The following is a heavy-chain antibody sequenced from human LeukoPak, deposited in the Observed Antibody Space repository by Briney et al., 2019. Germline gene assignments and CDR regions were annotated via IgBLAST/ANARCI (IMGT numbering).Heavy chain of an antibody. Sequence: SETLSLTCTVSGGSISSYYWSWIRQPPGKGLEWIGYIYYSGSTNYNPSLKSRVTISVDTSKNQFSLKLSSVTAADTAVYYRARHISGLRGYYFDYWGQGTLVTVSS. CDR1: GGSISSYY. D-gene: IGHD4-23*01. J-gene: IGHJ4*02. CDR2: IYYSGST. V-gene: IGHV4-59*08. CDR3: ARHISGLRGYYFDY.